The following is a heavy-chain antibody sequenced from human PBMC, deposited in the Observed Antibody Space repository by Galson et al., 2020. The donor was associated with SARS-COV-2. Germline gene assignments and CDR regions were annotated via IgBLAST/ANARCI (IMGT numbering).Heavy chain of an antibody. CDR3: ARLYGNSWYVDY. V-gene: IGHV3-7*01. J-gene: IGHJ4*02. D-gene: IGHD2-15*01. Sequence: TGGSLRLSCAASGFTFSSYWMSWARQAPGKGLEGVANINQDGSEKNYVDSVKGRFTISRDNAKNSLYLQMSSLRAEDTAVYYCARLYGNSWYVDYWGQGILVTVSS. CDR2: INQDGSEK. CDR1: GFTFSSYW.